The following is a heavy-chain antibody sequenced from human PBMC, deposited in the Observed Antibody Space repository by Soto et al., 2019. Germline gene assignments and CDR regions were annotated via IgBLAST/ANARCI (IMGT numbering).Heavy chain of an antibody. J-gene: IGHJ6*02. CDR2: TRNKANSYTT. D-gene: IGHD6-13*01. CDR1: GFTFSDHY. CDR3: TRDLRIAAAGIAHYYYYGMDV. V-gene: IGHV3-72*01. Sequence: GRSMRLSCAASGFTFSDHYMDWVRQAPGKGLEWVGRTRNKANSYTTQYAASVKGRFTISRDDSKSIAYLQMNSLKTEDTAVYYCTRDLRIAAAGIAHYYYYGMDVWGQGTTVTVSS.